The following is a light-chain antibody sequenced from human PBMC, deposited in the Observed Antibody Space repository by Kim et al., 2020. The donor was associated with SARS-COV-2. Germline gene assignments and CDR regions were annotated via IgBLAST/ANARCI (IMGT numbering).Light chain of an antibody. CDR1: NSNIGDNP. CDR3: AAWDHSLNVYV. J-gene: IGLJ1*01. V-gene: IGLV1-44*01. CDR2: SQN. Sequence: QSVLIQPPSASGTPGQRLAISCSGTNSNIGDNPVNWYQQLPGTAPKLLLYSQNQRPSGVPDRFSGSKSGTSASLAIGGLQSEDEAEYYCAAWDHSLNVYVFGTGSKVPVL.